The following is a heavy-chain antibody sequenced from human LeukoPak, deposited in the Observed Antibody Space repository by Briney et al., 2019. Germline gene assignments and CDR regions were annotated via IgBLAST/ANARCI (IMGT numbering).Heavy chain of an antibody. J-gene: IGHJ4*02. CDR3: ARDGGNGVYYSDY. CDR1: GGSISSSSYY. V-gene: IGHV4-39*01. Sequence: PSETLSLTCTVSGGSISSSSYYWGWIRQPPGKGLEWIGSIYYSGSTYYNPSLKSRVTISVDTSKNQFSLKLSSVTAADTAVYYCARDGGNGVYYSDYWGQGTLVTVSS. CDR2: IYYSGST. D-gene: IGHD2-15*01.